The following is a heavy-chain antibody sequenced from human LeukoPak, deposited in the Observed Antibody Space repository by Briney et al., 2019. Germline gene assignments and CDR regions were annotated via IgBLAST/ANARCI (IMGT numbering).Heavy chain of an antibody. V-gene: IGHV3-23*01. J-gene: IGHJ4*02. D-gene: IGHD4-17*01. Sequence: GGSLRLSCVVSGFTFSNYALSWVRQAPGKGLEWVSAISETGGTRNYVDSVKGRFTISRDNAKNSLYLQMNSLRAEDTAVYYCARDSYGGWRVPAKDYWGQGTLVTVSS. CDR2: ISETGGTR. CDR3: ARDSYGGWRVPAKDY. CDR1: GFTFSNYA.